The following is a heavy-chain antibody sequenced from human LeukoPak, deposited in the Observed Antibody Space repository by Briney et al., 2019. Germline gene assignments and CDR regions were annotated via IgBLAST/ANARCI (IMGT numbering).Heavy chain of an antibody. Sequence: GGSLRLSCAASEFTFSSYAMQWVRQAPGKGLEWVSGISGDGSTTSYADSVKGRFTISRDNAKNTLYLQMNSLRAEDTAVYYCARLDILTGNYYYFNFWGQGALVTVSS. V-gene: IGHV3-74*01. CDR3: ARLDILTGNYYYFNF. CDR1: EFTFSSYA. CDR2: ISGDGSTT. J-gene: IGHJ4*02. D-gene: IGHD3-9*01.